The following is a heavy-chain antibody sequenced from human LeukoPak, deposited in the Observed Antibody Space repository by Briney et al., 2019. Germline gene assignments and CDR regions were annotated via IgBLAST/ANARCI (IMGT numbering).Heavy chain of an antibody. J-gene: IGHJ4*02. CDR2: IWHDGSNK. CDR1: GFTFSTYV. D-gene: IGHD2-15*01. Sequence: GGSLRLSCAASGFTFSTYVIHWVRQAPGKGLEWVALIWHDGSNKYYADSVKGRFTISRDNSKNTLYLQMNSLRAEDTAVYYCARDPPPKYCSGGSCYSYYFDYWGQGTLVTVSS. CDR3: ARDPPPKYCSGGSCYSYYFDY. V-gene: IGHV3-33*01.